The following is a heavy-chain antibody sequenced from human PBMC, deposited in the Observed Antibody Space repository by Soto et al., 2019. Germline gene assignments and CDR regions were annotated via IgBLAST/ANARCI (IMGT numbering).Heavy chain of an antibody. CDR3: ARTYYDILTGYAVDY. V-gene: IGHV4-59*01. CDR2: IYYSGST. Sequence: ASETLSLTSPVSGGTISSYYWSWIRQTTGKGLEWIGYIYYSGSTNYNPSLKSRVTISVDTSKNQFSLKLSSVTAADTAVYYCARTYYDILTGYAVDYWGQGTLVTSP. CDR1: GGTISSYY. J-gene: IGHJ4*02. D-gene: IGHD3-9*01.